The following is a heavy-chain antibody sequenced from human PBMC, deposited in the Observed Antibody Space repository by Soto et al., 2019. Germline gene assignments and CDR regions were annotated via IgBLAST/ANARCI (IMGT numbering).Heavy chain of an antibody. V-gene: IGHV1-18*01. Sequence: QVHLVQSGPEVKMRGASVKVSCKTSGYTFTAYGLAWLRQAPGQRPEWMGWVSTNNADTNYAQKFQGRVTMTTDRSTTTTYMQLRSLRSDDTAVYYCARELNTDSSAYYSFAYWGQGTLVTVSS. D-gene: IGHD3-22*01. CDR2: VSTNNADT. CDR3: ARELNTDSSAYYSFAY. J-gene: IGHJ4*02. CDR1: GYTFTAYG.